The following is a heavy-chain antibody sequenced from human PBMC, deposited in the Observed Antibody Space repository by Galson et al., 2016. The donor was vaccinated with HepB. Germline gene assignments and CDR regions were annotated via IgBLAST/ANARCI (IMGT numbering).Heavy chain of an antibody. V-gene: IGHV3-30*04. D-gene: IGHD2-2*01. J-gene: IGHJ4*02. CDR2: ISSDGSQK. CDR1: RFTFSSYA. Sequence: SLRLSCAASRFTFSSYAMHWVRQAPGKGLEWEAVISSDGSQKYYADSVEGRFTISRDNSKSTLYLQMNSLKTEDTAVYYCATSSPSSQPANWGQGTLVTVSS. CDR3: ATSSPSSQPAN.